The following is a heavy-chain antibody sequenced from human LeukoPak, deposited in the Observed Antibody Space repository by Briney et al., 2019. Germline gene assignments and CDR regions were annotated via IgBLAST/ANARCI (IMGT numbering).Heavy chain of an antibody. Sequence: PSETLSLTCTVSGGSISSYCWSWIRQPAGKGLEWIGRIYTSGSTNYNPSLKSRVTMSVDTSKNQFSLELSSVTAADTAVYYCARYTAQLPFDYWGQGTLVTVSS. D-gene: IGHD5-18*01. CDR3: ARYTAQLPFDY. J-gene: IGHJ4*02. V-gene: IGHV4-4*07. CDR2: IYTSGST. CDR1: GGSISSYC.